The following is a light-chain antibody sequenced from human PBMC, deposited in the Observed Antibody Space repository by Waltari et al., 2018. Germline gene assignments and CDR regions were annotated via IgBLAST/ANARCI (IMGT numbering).Light chain of an antibody. CDR1: QGSSNW. J-gene: IGKJ1*01. CDR2: RAS. Sequence: QSLSSLSASVGGRGNVTCRASQGSSNWLAWYQQKPGKAPKLLIYRASNLETGVPSRFSGSGSGTDFTLTISSLQPEDIATYYCQQHDNSPWTFGQGTKVEIK. V-gene: IGKV1-33*01. CDR3: QQHDNSPWT.